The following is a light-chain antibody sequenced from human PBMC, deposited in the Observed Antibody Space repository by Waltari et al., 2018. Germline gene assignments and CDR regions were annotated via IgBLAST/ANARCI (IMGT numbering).Light chain of an antibody. CDR3: HVWHPHVDPGV. CDR1: NIRPSR. Sequence: SYVVTQPPSVSVAPGGTDTITCGGGNIRPSRVHWYQQKAGQAPVLVIFYDRDRPSGIPDRFSGSNSGNTATLTISRVEAGDEARYYCHVWHPHVDPGVFGTGTEVTVL. V-gene: IGLV3-21*04. CDR2: YDR. J-gene: IGLJ1*01.